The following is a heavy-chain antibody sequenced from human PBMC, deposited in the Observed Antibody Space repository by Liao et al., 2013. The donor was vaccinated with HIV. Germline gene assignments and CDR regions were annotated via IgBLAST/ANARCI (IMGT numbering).Heavy chain of an antibody. J-gene: IGHJ3*01. CDR1: DGSFSGYY. Sequence: QVQLQQWGAGLLKPSETLSLTCAVYDGSFSGYYWSWIRQPAGKGLEWIGRIYTSGSTNYNPSLKSRVTISVDTSKNQFSLELTSVTAADTAVYYCARGLGSWGQGTMVTVSS. V-gene: IGHV4-59*10. CDR2: IYTSGST. D-gene: IGHD1-26*01. CDR3: ARGLGS.